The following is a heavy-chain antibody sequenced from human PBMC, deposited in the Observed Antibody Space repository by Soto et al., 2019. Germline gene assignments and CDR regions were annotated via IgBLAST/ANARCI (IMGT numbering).Heavy chain of an antibody. J-gene: IGHJ4*02. CDR2: ISVSGNNA. CDR1: GFAFSTFA. CDR3: ARDQLRPGILYSLGVLLPEYGL. V-gene: IGHV3-23*01. D-gene: IGHD3-22*01. Sequence: XGSLRLSCAASGFAFSTFAMTWVRQAPGKGLEWVAAISVSGNNAYYADSVKGRFTISRDNSQNSVFLQMSSLRADDTAVYYCARDQLRPGILYSLGVLLPEYGLWGQGTLVTVSS.